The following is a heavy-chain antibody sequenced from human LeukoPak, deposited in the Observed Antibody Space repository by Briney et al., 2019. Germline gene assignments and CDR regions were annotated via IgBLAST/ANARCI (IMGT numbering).Heavy chain of an antibody. D-gene: IGHD6-19*01. Sequence: GGSLRLSCAASGFTFSSYAMSWVRQAPGKGLEWVSAISGSGGSTYYADSVKGRFTISRENSKNTLYLQMNSLRAEDTAVYYCAKDGGSYSSGWYGYYYYYGMDVWGQGTTVTVSS. CDR2: ISGSGGST. V-gene: IGHV3-23*01. J-gene: IGHJ6*02. CDR1: GFTFSSYA. CDR3: AKDGGSYSSGWYGYYYYYGMDV.